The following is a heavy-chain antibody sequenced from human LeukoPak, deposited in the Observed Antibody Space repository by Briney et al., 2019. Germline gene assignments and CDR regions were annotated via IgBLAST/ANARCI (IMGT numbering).Heavy chain of an antibody. Sequence: ASVKVSCKASGGTFSSYAISWVRQAPGQGLEWMGGIIPIFGTANYAQKFQGRVTITTDESTSTAYMELSSLRSQDPAVYYCAIYRVVPFDTGGQGTMATSSS. CDR3: AIYRVVPFDT. D-gene: IGHD2/OR15-2a*01. CDR1: GGTFSSYA. V-gene: IGHV1-69*05. J-gene: IGHJ3*02. CDR2: IIPIFGTA.